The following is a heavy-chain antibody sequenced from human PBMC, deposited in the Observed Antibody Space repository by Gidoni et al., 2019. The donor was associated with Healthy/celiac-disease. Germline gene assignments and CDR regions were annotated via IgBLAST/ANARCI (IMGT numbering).Heavy chain of an antibody. CDR2: IYWDDDK. CDR3: AHSLRRPVVWGSYRPSNFDY. J-gene: IGHJ4*02. Sequence: QITLKESGPTLVKPTQTLTLTCTFSGFSLSTSGVGVGWIRQPPGKALEWLALIYWDDDKRYSPSLKSRLTITKDTSKNQVVLTMTNMDPVDTATYYCAHSLRRPVVWGSYRPSNFDYWGQGTLVTVSS. D-gene: IGHD3-16*02. CDR1: GFSLSTSGVG. V-gene: IGHV2-5*02.